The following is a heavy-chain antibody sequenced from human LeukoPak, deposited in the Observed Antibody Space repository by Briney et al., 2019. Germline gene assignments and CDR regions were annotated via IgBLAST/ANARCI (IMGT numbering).Heavy chain of an antibody. D-gene: IGHD3-22*01. CDR3: ARDYYVSIYYYYGMDV. CDR1: GFIFSNYE. V-gene: IGHV3-48*03. Sequence: GGSLRLSCAASGFIFSNYEMNWVRQAPGTGLEWVSYISSSGNTIYYADSVKGRFTISRDNAKNSLYLQMDRLRAEDTAVYYCARDYYVSIYYYYGMDVWGKGTTVTVSS. CDR2: ISSSGNTI. J-gene: IGHJ6*04.